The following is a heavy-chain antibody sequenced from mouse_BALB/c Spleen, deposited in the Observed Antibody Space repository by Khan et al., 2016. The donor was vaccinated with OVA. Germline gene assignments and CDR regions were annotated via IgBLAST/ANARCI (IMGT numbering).Heavy chain of an antibody. Sequence: EVELVESGGGLVQPGGSLKLSCATSGFTFSDYYMYWVRQTPEKRLEWVAYLSNRGTTTYYPDTVRGRFTISRDNATNTLYLQMSRLASEDTAMYYCAREGDDGGLAYWGQGTLVTVSA. CDR3: AREGDDGGLAY. CDR1: GFTFSDYY. V-gene: IGHV5-12*02. J-gene: IGHJ3*01. CDR2: LSNRGTTT. D-gene: IGHD2-3*01.